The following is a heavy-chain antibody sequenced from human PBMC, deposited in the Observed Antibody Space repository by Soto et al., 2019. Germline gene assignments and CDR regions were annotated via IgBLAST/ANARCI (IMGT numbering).Heavy chain of an antibody. V-gene: IGHV1-3*01. J-gene: IGHJ4*02. CDR3: ARDLPIHGGYYDILTGYSFDY. CDR1: GYTFTSYA. D-gene: IGHD3-9*01. CDR2: INAGNGNT. Sequence: QVQLVQPGAELKKPGASVKVSCKASGYTFTSYAMHWVRQAPGQRLEWMGWINAGNGNTKYSQKFQGRVTITRVTSARTAYMELSRLRSEDTAVYYCARDLPIHGGYYDILTGYSFDYWGQGTLVTVSS.